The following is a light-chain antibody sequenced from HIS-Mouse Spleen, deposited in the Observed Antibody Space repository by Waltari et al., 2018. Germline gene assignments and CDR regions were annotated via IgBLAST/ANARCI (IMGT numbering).Light chain of an antibody. V-gene: IGKV2-28*01. CDR2: LGS. CDR3: MQALQTPFT. Sequence: DIVMTQSPLSLPVTPGEPASISCRSSQSLLHSNGYNYLDWYLQKPGQSPQLLIYLGSNRASGVHDRFSGRGSGTDFTLKISRVEAEDVGVYYCMQALQTPFTFGPGTKVDIK. J-gene: IGKJ3*01. CDR1: QSLLHSNGYNY.